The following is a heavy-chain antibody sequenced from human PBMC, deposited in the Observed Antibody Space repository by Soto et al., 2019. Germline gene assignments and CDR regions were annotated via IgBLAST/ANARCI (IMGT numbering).Heavy chain of an antibody. CDR3: ARGDPAMAGLYYYYGMDV. J-gene: IGHJ6*02. D-gene: IGHD6-19*01. V-gene: IGHV1-2*04. CDR1: GYTFTGYY. Sequence: ASVKVSCKASGYTFTGYYMHWVRQAPGQGLEWMGWINPNSGGTNYAQKFQGWVTMTRDTSISTAYMELSRLRSDDTAVYYCARGDPAMAGLYYYYGMDVWGQGTTVTAP. CDR2: INPNSGGT.